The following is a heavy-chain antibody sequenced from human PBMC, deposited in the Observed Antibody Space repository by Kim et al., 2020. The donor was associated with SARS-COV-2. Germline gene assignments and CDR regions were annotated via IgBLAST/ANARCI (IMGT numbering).Heavy chain of an antibody. Sequence: PSLKSRVTISVDTSKNQFSLRLSSVTAADTAVYYCAREGIVVAGTDYFDYWGQGTLVTVSS. CDR3: AREGIVVAGTDYFDY. D-gene: IGHD6-13*01. V-gene: IGHV4-59*01. J-gene: IGHJ4*02.